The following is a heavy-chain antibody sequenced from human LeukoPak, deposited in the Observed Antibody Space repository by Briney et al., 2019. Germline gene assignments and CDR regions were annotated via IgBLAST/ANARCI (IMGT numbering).Heavy chain of an antibody. D-gene: IGHD3-3*01. J-gene: IGHJ5*02. CDR2: INHSGST. CDR3: ARAPFTIFGVHPSSWLDP. Sequence: PSETLSLTCAVYGGSFSGYYWSWIRQPPGKGLEWIGEINHSGSTNYNPSLKSRVTISVDTSKNQFSLKLSSVTAADTAVYYCARAPFTIFGVHPSSWLDPWGQGTLVTVSS. CDR1: GGSFSGYY. V-gene: IGHV4-34*01.